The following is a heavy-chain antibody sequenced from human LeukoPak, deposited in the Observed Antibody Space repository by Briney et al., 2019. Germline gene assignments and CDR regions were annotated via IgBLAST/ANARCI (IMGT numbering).Heavy chain of an antibody. CDR2: IYYSGST. V-gene: IGHV4-30-4*01. CDR1: GGSISSGDYY. CDR3: ARAPVFSASDQYYFDY. J-gene: IGHJ4*02. Sequence: SQTLSLTCTVSGGSISSGDYYWSWIRQPPGKGLEWIGYIYYSGSTYYNPSLKSRVTISVDTSKNQFSLKLSSVTAADTAVYYCARAPVFSASDQYYFDYWGQGTLVTVSS.